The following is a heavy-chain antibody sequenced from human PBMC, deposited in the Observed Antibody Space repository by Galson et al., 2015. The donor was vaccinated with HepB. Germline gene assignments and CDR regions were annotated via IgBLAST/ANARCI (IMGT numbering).Heavy chain of an antibody. CDR2: IYPGDSDT. J-gene: IGHJ1*01. CDR3: ARLDYYDSSGYYYVGYFQH. D-gene: IGHD3-22*01. CDR1: GYSFTSYW. V-gene: IGHV5-51*01. Sequence: QSGAEVKKPGESLKISCKGSGYSFTSYWIGWVRQMPGKGLEWMGIIYPGDSDTRYSPSFQGQVTISADKSISTAYLQWSSLKASDTAMYYCARLDYYDSSGYYYVGYFQHWGQGTLVTVSS.